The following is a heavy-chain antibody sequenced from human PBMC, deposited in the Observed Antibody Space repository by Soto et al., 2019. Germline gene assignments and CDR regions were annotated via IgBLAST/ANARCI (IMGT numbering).Heavy chain of an antibody. J-gene: IGHJ6*02. Sequence: QVQLVQSGAEVKKPGSSVKVSCKASGGTFSSYAISWVRQAPGQGLEWMGGIIPIFGTANYAQKFQGRVTNTADESTSTAYMGLSSLRSEDTAVYYCASPPSSNRYYYGMDVWGQGTTVTVSS. CDR1: GGTFSSYA. V-gene: IGHV1-69*12. CDR2: IIPIFGTA. CDR3: ASPPSSNRYYYGMDV. D-gene: IGHD4-4*01.